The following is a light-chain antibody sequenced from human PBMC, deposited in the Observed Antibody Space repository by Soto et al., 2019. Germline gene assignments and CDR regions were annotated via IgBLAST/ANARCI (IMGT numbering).Light chain of an antibody. J-gene: IGLJ1*01. CDR2: EVS. V-gene: IGLV2-14*01. CDR1: SSDVGNYKY. CDR3: LSYTSSGTYV. Sequence: QSALTQPPSASGSPGQSITISCTGTSSDVGNYKYVSWYQQHPGKAPKLMIYEVSNRPSGVSNRFSGSKSGNTASLTISGLQAEDETDYYCLSYTSSGTYVFGTGTKVTVL.